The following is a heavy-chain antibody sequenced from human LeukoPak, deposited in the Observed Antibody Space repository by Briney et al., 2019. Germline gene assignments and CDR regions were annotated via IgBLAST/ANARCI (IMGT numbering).Heavy chain of an antibody. V-gene: IGHV1-24*01. Sequence: ASVKVSCKASGYTFTGYYMHWVRQAPGKGLEWMGGFDPEDGETIYAQKFQGRVTMTEDTSTDTAYMELSSLRSEDTAVYYCATGVVGVFFDYWGQGTLVTVSS. CDR1: GYTFTGYY. D-gene: IGHD2-15*01. CDR2: FDPEDGET. CDR3: ATGVVGVFFDY. J-gene: IGHJ4*02.